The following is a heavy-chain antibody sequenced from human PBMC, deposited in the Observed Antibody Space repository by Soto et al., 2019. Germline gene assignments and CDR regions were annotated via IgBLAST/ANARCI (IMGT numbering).Heavy chain of an antibody. D-gene: IGHD6-13*01. V-gene: IGHV3-23*04. CDR1: GFTFSTYS. J-gene: IGHJ5*02. CDR2: ISGSGGST. CDR3: ATDSAAGSVNWFDP. Sequence: EVQLVESGGGLVLPGGSLRLSCVASGFTFSTYSMNWVRQVPGKGLEWVSYISGSGGSTYYADSVKGRFTISRDNSKNTLYLQMNSLRAEDTAVYYCATDSAAGSVNWFDPWGQGTLVTVSS.